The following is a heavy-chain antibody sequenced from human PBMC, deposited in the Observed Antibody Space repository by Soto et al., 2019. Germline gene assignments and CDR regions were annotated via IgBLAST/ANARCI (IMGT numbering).Heavy chain of an antibody. CDR3: ARSVPAAMNYYYGMDV. D-gene: IGHD2-2*01. Sequence: GESLKISCKGSGYSFTSYWIGWVRQMPGKGLEWMGIIYPGDPDTRYSPSFQGQVTISADKSISTAYLQWSSLKASDTAMYYCARSVPAAMNYYYGMDVWGQGTTVTVSS. V-gene: IGHV5-51*01. CDR2: IYPGDPDT. J-gene: IGHJ6*02. CDR1: GYSFTSYW.